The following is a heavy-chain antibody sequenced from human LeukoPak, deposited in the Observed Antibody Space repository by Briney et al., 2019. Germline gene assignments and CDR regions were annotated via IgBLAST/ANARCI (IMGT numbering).Heavy chain of an antibody. CDR3: ARDWLRGPTENWFDP. V-gene: IGHV3-33*01. D-gene: IGHD5-12*01. Sequence: GGSLRLSCATSGFTFNSYDMHWVRQAPGKGLEWVAVIWYDGSNKYYADSVKGRFTISRDNSKNTLYLQMNSLRAEDTAVYYCARDWLRGPTENWFDPWGQGTLVTVSS. CDR2: IWYDGSNK. J-gene: IGHJ5*02. CDR1: GFTFNSYD.